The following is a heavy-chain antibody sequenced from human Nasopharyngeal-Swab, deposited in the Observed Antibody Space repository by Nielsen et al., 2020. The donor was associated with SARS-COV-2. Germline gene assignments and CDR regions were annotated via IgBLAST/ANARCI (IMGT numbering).Heavy chain of an antibody. CDR3: ARAGRTAYGLDV. CDR2: IYYHGSA. D-gene: IGHD2-21*01. CDR1: GVSISSFH. V-gene: IGHV4-59*01. J-gene: IGHJ6*02. Sequence: SETLSLTCSVPGVSISSFHWCWIRQPPGKGLEWIGNIYYHGSANYRPSLKSRVTMSVDTSKNQLSLTLNSVTAEDTAVYYCARAGRTAYGLDVWGQGTTVTVSS.